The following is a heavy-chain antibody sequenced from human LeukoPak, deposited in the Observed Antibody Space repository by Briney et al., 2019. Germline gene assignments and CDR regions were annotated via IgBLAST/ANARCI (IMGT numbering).Heavy chain of an antibody. CDR2: INWNGGST. V-gene: IGHV3-20*04. CDR1: GVTFDDYG. Sequence: GGTLRLSCAASGVTFDDYGMSWVRQAPGKGQEWVSGINWNGGSTGYADSVKGRFTISRDNAKNSQYLQMNSLRAEDTALYYCARVLPEYSSSWYNAFDIWGQGTIVTVSS. J-gene: IGHJ3*02. CDR3: ARVLPEYSSSWYNAFDI. D-gene: IGHD6-13*01.